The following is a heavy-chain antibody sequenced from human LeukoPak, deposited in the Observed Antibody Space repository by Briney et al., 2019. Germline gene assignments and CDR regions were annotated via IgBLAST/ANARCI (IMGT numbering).Heavy chain of an antibody. Sequence: PGGSLRLSCAASGFTFSSYWMSWVRQAPGKGLEWVANIKQDGSEKYYVDSVKGRFTISRDNAKNSLYLQMNSLRAEDTAVYYXXRFSSGRGRAPYAFDIWGQGTMVTVSS. CDR2: IKQDGSEK. D-gene: IGHD6-19*01. J-gene: IGHJ3*02. CDR1: GFTFSSYW. V-gene: IGHV3-7*01. CDR3: XRFSSGRGRAPYAFDI.